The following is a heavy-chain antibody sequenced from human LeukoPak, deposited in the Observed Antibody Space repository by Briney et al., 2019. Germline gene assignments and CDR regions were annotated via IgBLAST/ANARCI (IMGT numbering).Heavy chain of an antibody. D-gene: IGHD3-22*01. CDR2: ISGSGGST. Sequence: PGGSLRLSCAASGYTFSSYAMSWVRQAPGKGLEWGSAISGSGGSTYYADSVKGRFTISRDDSKNTLYLQMNSMRAEDTAVYYCAKGRSYYDSSGGPFDYWGQGTLVTVSS. CDR3: AKGRSYYDSSGGPFDY. J-gene: IGHJ4*02. CDR1: GYTFSSYA. V-gene: IGHV3-23*01.